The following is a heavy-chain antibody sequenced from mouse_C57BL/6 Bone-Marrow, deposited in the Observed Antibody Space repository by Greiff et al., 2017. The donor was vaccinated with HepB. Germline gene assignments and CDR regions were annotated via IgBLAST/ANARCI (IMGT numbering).Heavy chain of an antibody. CDR3: ARGNYGSNYGARFAY. V-gene: IGHV3-6*01. CDR1: GYSITSGYY. Sequence: ESGPGLVKPSQSLSLTCSVTGYSITSGYYWNWIRQFPGNKLEWMGYISYDGSNNYNPSLKNRISITRDTSKNQFFLKLNSVTTEDTATYYCARGNYGSNYGARFAYWGQGTLVTVSA. CDR2: ISYDGSN. D-gene: IGHD1-1*01. J-gene: IGHJ3*01.